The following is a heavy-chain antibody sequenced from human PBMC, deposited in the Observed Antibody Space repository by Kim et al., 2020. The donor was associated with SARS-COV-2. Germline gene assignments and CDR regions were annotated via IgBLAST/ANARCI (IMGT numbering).Heavy chain of an antibody. J-gene: IGHJ6*02. CDR1: GFTFTSSA. CDR2: IVVGSGNT. CDR3: AAGGGFYGRDYYYYGMDV. V-gene: IGHV1-58*01. D-gene: IGHD3-16*01. Sequence: SVKVSCKASGFTFTSSAVQWVRQARGQRLEWIGWIVVGSGNTNYAQKFQERVTITRDMSTSTAYMELSSLRSEDTAVYYCAAGGGFYGRDYYYYGMDVWGQGTTVTVSS.